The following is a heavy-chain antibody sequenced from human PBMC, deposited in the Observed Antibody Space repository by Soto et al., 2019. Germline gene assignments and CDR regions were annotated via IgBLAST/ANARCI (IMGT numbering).Heavy chain of an antibody. Sequence: EVQLLESGGGLVQPGGSLRLSCAVSGFRYSTYGVTWVRQAPGKGLEWVSGVSGGSGTTHYKDSVRGRFTVTGDNSKNTMYLEMNSLRLEDTAVYYCTRWNGYADYWGQGTMVTVSS. V-gene: IGHV3-23*01. CDR1: GFRYSTYG. CDR3: TRWNGYADY. D-gene: IGHD1-1*01. J-gene: IGHJ4*02. CDR2: VSGGSGTT.